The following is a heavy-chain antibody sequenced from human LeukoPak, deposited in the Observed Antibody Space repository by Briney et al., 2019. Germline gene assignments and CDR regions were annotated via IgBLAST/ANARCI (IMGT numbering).Heavy chain of an antibody. J-gene: IGHJ4*02. V-gene: IGHV3-7*01. CDR3: ARGGYQTTTCYQFDC. CDR2: IKKDGSEK. CDR1: GFTFSSYW. D-gene: IGHD2-2*01. Sequence: GGSLRLSCAASGFTFSSYWMSWVRHAPGKGLEWVANIKKDGSEKYYVDSVRGRFTISRDNARNSLYLQMSSLSADDTGVYYCARGGYQTTTCYQFDCWRQGTLVTVSS.